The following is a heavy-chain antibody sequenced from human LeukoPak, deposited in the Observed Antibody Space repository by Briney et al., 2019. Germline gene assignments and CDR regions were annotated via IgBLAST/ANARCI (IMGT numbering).Heavy chain of an antibody. CDR2: INANDGST. V-gene: IGHV1-2*02. Sequence: GASVKVSCKTSGYSFIDYYIHWMRQAPGQGLEWMGWINANDGSTNYAQNFQDRVTMTRDTSINTADLELSRPKSGDTAIYYCARDVTLRTRSSLIYFDYWGQGSLVTVSS. CDR1: GYSFIDYY. J-gene: IGHJ4*02. CDR3: ARDVTLRTRSSLIYFDY. D-gene: IGHD2-2*01.